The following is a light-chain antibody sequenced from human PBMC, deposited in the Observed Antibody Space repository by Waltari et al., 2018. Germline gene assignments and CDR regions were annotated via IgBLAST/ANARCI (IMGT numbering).Light chain of an antibody. Sequence: QSVLTQPPSVSGAPGQGVTISCTGSSSNIGAGYDVHWYQQLPGTAPKLLIYGNSNRPSGVPDRFSGSKSGTSASLAITGLQAEDEADYYCLSYDSSLSGSVFGGGTKLTVL. CDR3: LSYDSSLSGSV. V-gene: IGLV1-40*01. J-gene: IGLJ3*02. CDR2: GNS. CDR1: SSNIGAGYD.